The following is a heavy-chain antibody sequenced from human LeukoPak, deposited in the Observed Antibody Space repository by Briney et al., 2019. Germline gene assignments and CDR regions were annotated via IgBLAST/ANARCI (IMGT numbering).Heavy chain of an antibody. D-gene: IGHD3-10*01. CDR1: GFDFEDYV. CDR2: FGGYSAST. CDR3: VKDLIVGDYYSSDNYYLPDAFDI. V-gene: IGHV3-43*02. J-gene: IGHJ3*02. Sequence: QSGGSLRLSCAASGFDFEDYVMHWFGKVQGKGLEGVAVFGGYSASTYYADSLKGRFTISRDNSYNSLYLQMDRLRIEDTALYYCVKDLIVGDYYSSDNYYLPDAFDIWGQGTMVTVSS.